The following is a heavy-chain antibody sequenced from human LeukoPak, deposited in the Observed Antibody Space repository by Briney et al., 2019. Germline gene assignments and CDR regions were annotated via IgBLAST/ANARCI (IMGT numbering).Heavy chain of an antibody. Sequence: SMKVSCKASGGTFNSYAFSWVRQAPGQGLEWMGRIIPILGIVNYAQRFQGRLTITADKSTSTAYMELSSLRSEDTAVYYCARSFTMIVVLIADDASDIWGQGTMVTVSS. CDR2: IIPILGIV. D-gene: IGHD3-22*01. J-gene: IGHJ3*02. V-gene: IGHV1-69*04. CDR1: GGTFNSYA. CDR3: ARSFTMIVVLIADDASDI.